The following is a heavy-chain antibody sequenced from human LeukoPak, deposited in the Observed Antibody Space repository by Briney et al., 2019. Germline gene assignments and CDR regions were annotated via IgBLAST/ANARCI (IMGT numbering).Heavy chain of an antibody. D-gene: IGHD7-27*01. J-gene: IGHJ4*02. CDR3: ARQTAMGRSGDY. CDR2: IDPSDSDL. Sequence: GESLKISCKASGYIFTSYWIGWVRQMPGKGLEWMGIIDPSDSDLRYTPSFQCQVTISADKHLSTPYLQWSSPQASDTSIYYCARQTAMGRSGDYWGQGTLVSVSS. CDR1: GYIFTSYW. V-gene: IGHV5-51*01.